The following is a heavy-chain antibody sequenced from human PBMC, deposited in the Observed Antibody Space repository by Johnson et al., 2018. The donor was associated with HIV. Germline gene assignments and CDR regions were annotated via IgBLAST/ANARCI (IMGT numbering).Heavy chain of an antibody. V-gene: IGHV3-30*04. D-gene: IGHD3-22*01. CDR1: GFTFSRHP. CDR2: IGYDGSDK. Sequence: QVQLVESGGGVVQPGESLRLSCAPSGFTFSRHPMHWVRQAPGKGLEWVAVIGYDGSDKYYADSVKGRFTISRDNSKNTLYLQMNSLRAEDTAVYYCARDWRGDSSGYYYFFSFDIWGQGTMVTVSS. J-gene: IGHJ3*02. CDR3: ARDWRGDSSGYYYFFSFDI.